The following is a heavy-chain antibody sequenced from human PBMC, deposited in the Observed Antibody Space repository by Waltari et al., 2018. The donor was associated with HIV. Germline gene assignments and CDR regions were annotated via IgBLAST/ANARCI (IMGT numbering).Heavy chain of an antibody. D-gene: IGHD2-21*02. Sequence: QLPLQESGPGLVQPSATLSPPCAVSGGSISSTFHYWCWIRQPPGKGLEWIGSIYYSGSTYYNPSLKSRVTISVDTSKNQFSLKLSSVTAADTAVYYCARLEGLRGGDLIDSWGQGTLVTVSS. CDR1: GGSISSTFHY. CDR3: ARLEGLRGGDLIDS. CDR2: IYYSGST. J-gene: IGHJ4*02. V-gene: IGHV4-39*01.